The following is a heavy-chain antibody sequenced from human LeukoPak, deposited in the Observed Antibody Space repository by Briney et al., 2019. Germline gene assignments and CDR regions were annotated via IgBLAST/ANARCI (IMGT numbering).Heavy chain of an antibody. CDR2: IYTSGST. Sequence: PSETLSLTCTVSGGSISSGSYYWSWIRQPAGKGLEWIGRIYTSGSTNYNPSLKSRVTISVDTSKNQFSLKLSSVTAADTAVYYCARGYYDFWSGSNWFDPWGQGTLVTVSS. D-gene: IGHD3-3*01. CDR1: GGSISSGSYY. CDR3: ARGYYDFWSGSNWFDP. J-gene: IGHJ5*02. V-gene: IGHV4-61*02.